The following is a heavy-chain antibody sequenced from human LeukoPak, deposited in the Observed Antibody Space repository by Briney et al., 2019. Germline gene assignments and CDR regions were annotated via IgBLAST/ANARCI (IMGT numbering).Heavy chain of an antibody. V-gene: IGHV4-4*07. J-gene: IGHJ3*02. CDR3: ATYGSPNAFDN. D-gene: IGHD1-26*01. CDR1: GGSISSYY. CDR2: ISSSGST. Sequence: SETLSLICSVSGGSISSYYWNWIRQPAGKGLEWIGRISSSGSTHYNPSLKSRLTMSVDTSKNQFSLELTSVTAADTAVYYCATYGSPNAFDNWGQGTMVTGSS.